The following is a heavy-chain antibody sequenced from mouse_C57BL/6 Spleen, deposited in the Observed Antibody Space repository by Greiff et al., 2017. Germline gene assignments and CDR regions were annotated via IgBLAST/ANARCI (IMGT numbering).Heavy chain of an antibody. CDR3: ARNDGYYVYAMDY. CDR2: ISSGSSTI. CDR1: GFTFSDYG. Sequence: EVQLVESGGGLVKPGGSLKLSCAASGFTFSDYGMHWVRQAPEKGLEWVAYISSGSSTIYYADTVKGRFTISRDNAKNTLFLQMTSLRSEDTAMYYCARNDGYYVYAMDYWGQGTSVTVSS. D-gene: IGHD2-3*01. J-gene: IGHJ4*01. V-gene: IGHV5-17*01.